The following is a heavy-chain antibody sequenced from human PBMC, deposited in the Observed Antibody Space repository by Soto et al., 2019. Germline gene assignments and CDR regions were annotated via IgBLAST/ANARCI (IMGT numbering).Heavy chain of an antibody. V-gene: IGHV3-9*01. CDR1: GFSFEDYA. D-gene: IGHD3-10*01. CDR2: IAWNSDLI. J-gene: IGHJ6*04. CDR3: AKDHYGSAIYGMDV. Sequence: EVQLVESGGGLLQPGRSLRLSCAASGFSFEDYAMHWVRQAPGKGLEWVSGIAWNSDLIGYADSVKGRFTISRDNGTNSLYLQMNSLRPAETALYYCAKDHYGSAIYGMDVWGKGTTVTVSS.